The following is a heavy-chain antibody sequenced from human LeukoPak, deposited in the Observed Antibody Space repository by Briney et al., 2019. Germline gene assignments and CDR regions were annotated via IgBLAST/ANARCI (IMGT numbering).Heavy chain of an antibody. D-gene: IGHD2-21*01. CDR1: GFTFSSYW. V-gene: IGHV3-7*01. J-gene: IGHJ4*02. Sequence: PGGSLRLSCAASGFTFSSYWMSWVRQAPGKGLEWVANIKQDGSEKYYVDSVKGRFTISRDNAKNSLYLQMNSLRAEDTAVYYCARDQTYCGGDCYDYWGQGTLVTVSS. CDR2: IKQDGSEK. CDR3: ARDQTYCGGDCYDY.